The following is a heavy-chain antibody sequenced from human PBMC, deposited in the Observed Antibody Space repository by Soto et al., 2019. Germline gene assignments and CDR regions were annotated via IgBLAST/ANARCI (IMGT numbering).Heavy chain of an antibody. CDR1: GFTFCNYA. Sequence: AGGALRLSCAASGFTFCNYAMTWVRQAPGKGPEWFSSIPYTGGSTYYADSVKGRFTISRDNSKNTLYLQMNSLRAEDTAVYYCARDQLYYNDISGRPLNAFDVWGQGTMVTVSS. J-gene: IGHJ3*01. V-gene: IGHV3-23*01. D-gene: IGHD3-22*01. CDR2: IPYTGGST. CDR3: ARDQLYYNDISGRPLNAFDV.